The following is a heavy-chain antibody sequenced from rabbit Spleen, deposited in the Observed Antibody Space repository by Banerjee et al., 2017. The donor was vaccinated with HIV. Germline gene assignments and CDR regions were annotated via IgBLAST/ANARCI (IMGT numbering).Heavy chain of an antibody. CDR1: GFDLSSYG. Sequence: QEQLMESGGGLVQPGGSLKLSCKASGFDLSSYGVSWVRQAPGKGLEWTGYIDPLFGTTYYANWVNGRFTISSHNAQNTLYLQLNSLTAADTATYFCVRGASSSGYYSLCGQGTLVPVS. CDR2: IDPLFGTT. J-gene: IGHJ4*01. V-gene: IGHV1S47*01. CDR3: VRGASSSGYYSL. D-gene: IGHD1-1*01.